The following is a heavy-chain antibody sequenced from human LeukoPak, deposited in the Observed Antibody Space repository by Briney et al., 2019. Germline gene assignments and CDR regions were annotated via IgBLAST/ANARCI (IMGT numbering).Heavy chain of an antibody. V-gene: IGHV3-7*01. CDR2: IKQGGSEK. D-gene: IGHD5-18*01. CDR1: GFTFSSYW. CDR3: AREVAGGYSLIIDY. J-gene: IGHJ4*02. Sequence: GGSLRLSCAASGFTFSSYWMSWVRQAPGKGLEWVANIKQGGSEKYYVDSVKGRFTISRDNAKNSLYLQMNSLRAEDTAVYYCAREVAGGYSLIIDYWGQGTLVTVSS.